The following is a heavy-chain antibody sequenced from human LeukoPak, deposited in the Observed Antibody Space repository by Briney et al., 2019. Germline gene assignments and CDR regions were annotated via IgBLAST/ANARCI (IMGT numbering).Heavy chain of an antibody. CDR3: ARVPGSTSYRDY. J-gene: IGHJ4*02. CDR2: INHSGST. Sequence: SETLSLTCAVYGVSFSGYYWSWIRQPPGKGLEWIGEINHSGSTYYNPSLKSRVTISVDTSKNQFSLKLSSVTAADTAVYYCARVPGSTSYRDYWGQGTLVTVSS. V-gene: IGHV4-34*01. CDR1: GVSFSGYY. D-gene: IGHD2-2*01.